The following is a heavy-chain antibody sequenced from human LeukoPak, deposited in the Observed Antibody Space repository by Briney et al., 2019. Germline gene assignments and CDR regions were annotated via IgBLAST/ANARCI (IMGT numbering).Heavy chain of an antibody. CDR3: ARLEDIVVVPAANQAYYYYGMDV. V-gene: IGHV3-21*01. CDR1: GFTFSSYS. Sequence: PGGSLRLSCAASGFTFSSYSMNWVRQAPGKGLEWVSSISSSSSYIYYADSVKGRFTISRDNAKNSLYLQMNSLRAEDTAVYYCARLEDIVVVPAANQAYYYYGMDVWGQGTTVTVSS. CDR2: ISSSSSYI. D-gene: IGHD2-2*01. J-gene: IGHJ6*02.